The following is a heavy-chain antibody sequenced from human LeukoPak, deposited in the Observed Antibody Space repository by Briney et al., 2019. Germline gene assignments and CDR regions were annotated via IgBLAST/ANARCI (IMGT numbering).Heavy chain of an antibody. CDR3: ARVDHYYDSSGYQTGSDAFDI. D-gene: IGHD3-22*01. CDR2: ISTSSSYI. Sequence: PGGSLGLSCVASGFPFSRNNMNWVRQAPGKGLEWVSSISTSSSYIYYADSVKGRFTISRDNAKNSLYLQMNSLRAEDTAVYYCARVDHYYDSSGYQTGSDAFDIWGQGTMVTVSS. V-gene: IGHV3-21*01. J-gene: IGHJ3*02. CDR1: GFPFSRNN.